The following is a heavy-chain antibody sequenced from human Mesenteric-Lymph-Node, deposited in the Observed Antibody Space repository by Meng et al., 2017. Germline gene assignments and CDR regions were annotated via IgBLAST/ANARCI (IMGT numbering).Heavy chain of an antibody. CDR2: TYYRSKWYN. Sequence: SQTPSLTCAISGDSVSSNSTAWNWIRQSPSRGLEWLGRTYYRSKWYNDYAVSVKSRITINPNTSKNQFSLQLTSVTPEDKAVYYWTRVVASIKNFDYWGQGTLVTVSS. CDR1: GDSVSSNSTA. CDR3: TRVVASIKNFDY. D-gene: IGHD5-12*01. J-gene: IGHJ4*02. V-gene: IGHV6-1*01.